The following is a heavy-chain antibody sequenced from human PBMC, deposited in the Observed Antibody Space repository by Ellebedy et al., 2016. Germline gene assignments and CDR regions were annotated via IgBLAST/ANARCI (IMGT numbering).Heavy chain of an antibody. CDR3: ARGVGGTSLNWFDP. V-gene: IGHV3-21*01. CDR1: GFTFSSYS. Sequence: GESLKISXAASGFTFSSYSMNWVRQAPGKGLEWVSSIDSSGVYIYYADSMKGRFTISRDNDKNSLSLQMNSLRAEDTAVYYCARGVGGTSLNWFDPWGQGTPVTVSS. D-gene: IGHD3-16*01. J-gene: IGHJ5*02. CDR2: IDSSGVYI.